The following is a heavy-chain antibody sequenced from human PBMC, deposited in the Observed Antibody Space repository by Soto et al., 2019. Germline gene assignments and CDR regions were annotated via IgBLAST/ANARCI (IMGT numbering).Heavy chain of an antibody. V-gene: IGHV2-5*02. Sequence: QITLKESGPTLVKPTQTLTLTCTFSGFSLSTSEVGVGWIRQPPGKALEWLALIYWDDDNRYSPSLKSRLTITKDTAKNPVVLTMTNMDPVDTATYYCAHRGGRSCFQHWGQGTLVTVSS. D-gene: IGHD6-13*01. CDR3: AHRGGRSCFQH. CDR1: GFSLSTSEVG. J-gene: IGHJ1*01. CDR2: IYWDDDN.